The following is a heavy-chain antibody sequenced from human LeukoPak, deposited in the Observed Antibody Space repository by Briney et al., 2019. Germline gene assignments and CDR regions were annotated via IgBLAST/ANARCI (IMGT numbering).Heavy chain of an antibody. V-gene: IGHV1-2*04. D-gene: IGHD5-24*01. Sequence: ASVKVSCKASGYTFTSYGISWVRQAPGQGLEWMGWINPNSGGTNYAQKFQGWVTMTRDTSISTAYMELSRLRSDDTAVYYCARGREMATINYYYYYGMDVWGQGTTVTVSS. CDR2: INPNSGGT. J-gene: IGHJ6*02. CDR1: GYTFTSYG. CDR3: ARGREMATINYYYYYGMDV.